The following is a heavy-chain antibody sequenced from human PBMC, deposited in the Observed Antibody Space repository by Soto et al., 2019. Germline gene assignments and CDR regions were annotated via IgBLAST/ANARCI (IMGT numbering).Heavy chain of an antibody. V-gene: IGHV5-51*01. J-gene: IGHJ6*02. CDR2: IYPGDSDT. CDR1: GYSLTNYW. CDR3: ADSIFYYGMDV. Sequence: GESLKISYKGSGYSLTNYWIGWVRQMPGKGPEWMGIIYPGDSDTKYNPSFQGQVTISADKSITTTYLQWRSLKASDTAIYYCADSIFYYGMDVWGQGTTVTVSS.